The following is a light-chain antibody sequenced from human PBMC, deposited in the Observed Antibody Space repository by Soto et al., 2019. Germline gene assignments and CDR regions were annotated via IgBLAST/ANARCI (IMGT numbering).Light chain of an antibody. CDR3: HEADSFPLD. CDR2: AAS. Sequence: DIPMTQSPPSVSASVGARATITCRTSQDSSNSLAWYQQNPGKAPKLLIYAASSLQSGVPSRFSGSGSFTDFTLTISSRQTVYFATDECHEADSFPLDFGGGTKVAIK. V-gene: IGKV1D-12*01. J-gene: IGKJ4*01. CDR1: QDSSNS.